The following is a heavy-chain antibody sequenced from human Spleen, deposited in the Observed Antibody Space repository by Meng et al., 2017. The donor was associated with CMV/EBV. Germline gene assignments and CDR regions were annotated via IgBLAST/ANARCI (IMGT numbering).Heavy chain of an antibody. Sequence: ASVKVSCKASGYTFTGYYMHWVRQAPGQGLEWMGWINANSGGTNYAQKFQDRVTMTRDTSINTAYMELSRLRSDDTAVYYCTRTPNCGGNGYYLSDYHYVMDVWGQGTTVTVSS. CDR1: GYTFTGYY. J-gene: IGHJ6*02. CDR3: TRTPNCGGNGYYLSDYHYVMDV. D-gene: IGHD2-21*01. CDR2: INANSGGT. V-gene: IGHV1-2*02.